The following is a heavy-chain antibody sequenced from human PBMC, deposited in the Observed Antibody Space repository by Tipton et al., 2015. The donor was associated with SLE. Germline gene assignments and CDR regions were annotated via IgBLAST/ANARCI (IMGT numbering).Heavy chain of an antibody. V-gene: IGHV3-66*01. CDR3: ARDYRGYYFDY. CDR1: GFTVSSNY. CDR2: IYSGGST. D-gene: IGHD1-26*01. Sequence: SLRLSCAASGFTVSSNYMSWVRRAPGKGLEWVSVIYSGGSTYYADSVKGRFTISRDNSKNTLYLQMNSLRAEDTAVYYCARDYRGYYFDYWGQGTLVTVSS. J-gene: IGHJ4*02.